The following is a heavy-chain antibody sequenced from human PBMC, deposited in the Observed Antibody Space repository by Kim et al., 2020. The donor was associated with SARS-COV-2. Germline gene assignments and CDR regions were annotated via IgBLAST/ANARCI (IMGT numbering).Heavy chain of an antibody. CDR3: ASGEFNSRKNLYFDL. Sequence: SETLSLTCTVSGGSVSSGSYYWIWIRQPPGKGLEWIGFIDYKGTTNYNPSLKSRVTMSVDTSKNQFSLNLSSLTTADTAVYYGASGEFNSRKNLYFDL. D-gene: IGHD3-10*01. J-gene: IGHJ2*01. CDR2: IDYKGTT. V-gene: IGHV4-61*01. CDR1: GGSVSSGSYY.